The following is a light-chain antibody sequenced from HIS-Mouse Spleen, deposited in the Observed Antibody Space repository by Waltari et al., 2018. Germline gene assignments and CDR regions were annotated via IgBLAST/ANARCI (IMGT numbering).Light chain of an antibody. V-gene: IGLV1-47*01. CDR3: AAWDDSLSGPWV. J-gene: IGLJ3*02. CDR1: SSNIGSNY. Sequence: QSVLTQPPSASGTPGQRVTISCSGSSSNIGSNYVSWYQPLPGTAPKLLIYRNNQRPSGVPDRFSGSKSGTSASLAISGLRSEDEADYYCAAWDDSLSGPWVFGGGTKLTVL. CDR2: RNN.